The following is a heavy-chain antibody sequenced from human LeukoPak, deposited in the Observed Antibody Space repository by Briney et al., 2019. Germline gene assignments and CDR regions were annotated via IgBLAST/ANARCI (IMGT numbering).Heavy chain of an antibody. V-gene: IGHV4-34*01. CDR3: ARGNIGHDY. D-gene: IGHD5-12*01. Sequence: SETLSLTCAVYGGSFSGYYWSWIRQPPGKGLGWIGEINHSGSTNYNPSLKSRVTISVDTSKNQFSLKLSSVTAADTAVYYCARGNIGHDYWGQGTLVTVSS. CDR1: GGSFSGYY. CDR2: INHSGST. J-gene: IGHJ4*02.